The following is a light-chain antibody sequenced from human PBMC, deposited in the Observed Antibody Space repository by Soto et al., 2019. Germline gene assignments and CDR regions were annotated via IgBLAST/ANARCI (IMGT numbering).Light chain of an antibody. Sequence: DVVMTQSPLSLPVTLGQPASISCRSNQSLVHSDGIAYFSWFQQRPGRSPRRXIYKVSNRDSGGPARFSGSGSGTDFALKISRVEAEDVGVYYCMQGTHWPITFGQGTRLEIK. CDR1: QSLVHSDGIAY. V-gene: IGKV2-30*02. J-gene: IGKJ5*01. CDR2: KVS. CDR3: MQGTHWPIT.